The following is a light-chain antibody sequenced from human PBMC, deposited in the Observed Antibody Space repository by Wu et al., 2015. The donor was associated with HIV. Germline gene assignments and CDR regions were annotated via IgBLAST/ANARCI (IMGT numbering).Light chain of an antibody. J-gene: IGKJ4*01. Sequence: EIVLTQSPGTLSLSPGERATLSCRASQSVSSSYLAWYQQKPGQAPRLLIYGASSRATGIPDRFSGSGSGTDFTLTISRLEPEDFAVYYCQQYGSSLLTFGGGTKVE. CDR2: GAS. V-gene: IGKV3-20*01. CDR1: QSVSSSY. CDR3: QQYGSSLLT.